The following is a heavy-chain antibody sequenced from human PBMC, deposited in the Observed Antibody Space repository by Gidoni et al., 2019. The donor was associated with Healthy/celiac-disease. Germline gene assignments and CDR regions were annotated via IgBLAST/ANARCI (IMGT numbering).Heavy chain of an antibody. J-gene: IGHJ4*02. V-gene: IGHV3-7*01. CDR1: GFTFRSSW. Sequence: EVQLVESGGGLVQPGGSLRLSCAASGFTFRSSWMSWVRQAPGKGLEWVAKIKQDGSEKYYVDSVKGRFTISRDNAKNSLYLQMNSLRAEDTAVYYCARQTYYDILTGYYMYYFDYWGQGTLVTVSS. CDR2: IKQDGSEK. CDR3: ARQTYYDILTGYYMYYFDY. D-gene: IGHD3-9*01.